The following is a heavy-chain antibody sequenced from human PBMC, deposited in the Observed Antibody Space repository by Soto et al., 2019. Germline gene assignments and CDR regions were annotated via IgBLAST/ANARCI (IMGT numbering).Heavy chain of an antibody. CDR1: GTSISSNFW. CDR3: AMHVGAAGTRGFDY. J-gene: IGHJ4*02. V-gene: IGHV4-4*02. CDR2: AHPSGPT. Sequence: QVQLPESGPGLVKPSGTLSLTCAVSGTSISSNFWWSWVRQPPGKGLAWIGEAHPSGPTNYNPSLASRVTISVHKSNTQLSMYLNCLTAADTAVFFCAMHVGAAGTRGFDYWGQGVLVAVSS. D-gene: IGHD6-13*01.